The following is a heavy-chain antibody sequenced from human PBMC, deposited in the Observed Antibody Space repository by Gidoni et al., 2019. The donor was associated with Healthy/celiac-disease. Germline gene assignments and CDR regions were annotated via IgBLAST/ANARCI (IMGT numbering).Heavy chain of an antibody. CDR2: ISGSGGST. V-gene: IGHV3-23*01. CDR3: ASRRIAAAGNFDY. CDR1: GFPFSSDA. Sequence: EVQLLESGGGLVQPGGSLRLSCAASGFPFSSDAMSWVRQAPGKGLEWVSAISGSGGSTYYADSVKGRFTISRDNSKNTLYLQMNSLRAEDTAVYYCASRRIAAAGNFDYWGQGTLVTVSS. J-gene: IGHJ4*02. D-gene: IGHD6-13*01.